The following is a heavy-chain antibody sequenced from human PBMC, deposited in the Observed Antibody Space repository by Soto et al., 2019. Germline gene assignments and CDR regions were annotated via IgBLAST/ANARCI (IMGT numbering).Heavy chain of an antibody. CDR1: GFTFSSYN. CDR2: ISSSSTYI. CDR3: ARGWLRDPWMQ. J-gene: IGHJ4*02. D-gene: IGHD5-12*01. V-gene: IGHV3-21*01. Sequence: EVQLVESGGDLVKPGGSLSLSCAASGFTFSSYNMNWVRQAPGKGLEWLSSISSSSTYIYYAHSVKGRFTISRDNARNCRYLQLNRLRAEDTAVCYCARGWLRDPWMQWGQGTRVTVSS.